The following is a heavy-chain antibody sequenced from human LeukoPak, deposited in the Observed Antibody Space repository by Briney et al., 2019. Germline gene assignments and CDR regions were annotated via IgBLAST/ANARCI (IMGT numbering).Heavy chain of an antibody. V-gene: IGHV4-59*01. J-gene: IGHJ4*02. Sequence: PSETLSLTCTVSGGSISSYYWSWIRQPPGRGLGWIGYIYYSGSTNYNPSLKSRVTISVDTSKNQFSLKLSSVTAADTAVYYCAREGYGSGSYFDYWGQGTLVTVSS. CDR3: AREGYGSGSYFDY. CDR2: IYYSGST. D-gene: IGHD3-10*01. CDR1: GGSISSYY.